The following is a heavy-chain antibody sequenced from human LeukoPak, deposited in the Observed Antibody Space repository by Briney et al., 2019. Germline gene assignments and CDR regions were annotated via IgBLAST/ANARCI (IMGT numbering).Heavy chain of an antibody. CDR3: ARSRIAAAHPVG. J-gene: IGHJ4*02. CDR1: GFTFSSYW. D-gene: IGHD6-13*01. V-gene: IGHV3-30-3*01. CDR2: ISYDGSNK. Sequence: GGSLRLSCAASGFTFSSYWMNWARQAPGKGLEWVAVISYDGSNKYYADSVKGRFTISRDNSKNTLYLQMNSLRAEDTAVYYCARSRIAAAHPVGWGQGTLVTVSS.